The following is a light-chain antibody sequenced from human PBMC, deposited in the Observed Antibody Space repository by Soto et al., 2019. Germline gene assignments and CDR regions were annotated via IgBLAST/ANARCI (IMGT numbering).Light chain of an antibody. CDR3: MQGTHWPLT. CDR2: QVS. V-gene: IGKV2-30*01. CDR1: QSLVSSDGNTY. Sequence: DVVMTQSPLSLPVTLGQPASISCRSSQSLVSSDGNTYLVWFQQRPGQSPRRLIYQVSNRDSGVPDRFSGSGSGTDFTLKISRVEAEDVGVYYCMQGTHWPLTFGGGTRVEIK. J-gene: IGKJ4*01.